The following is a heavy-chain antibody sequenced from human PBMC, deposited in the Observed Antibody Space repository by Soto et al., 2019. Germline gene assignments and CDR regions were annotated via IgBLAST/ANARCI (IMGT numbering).Heavy chain of an antibody. J-gene: IGHJ4*02. D-gene: IGHD2-2*01. CDR1: GYTFTGYY. Sequence: ASVKVSCKASGYTFTGYYMHWVRQAPGQGLEWMGWINPNSGGTNYAQKFQGWVTITRDTSISTAYMELSRLRSDGTAVYYCARAPQIYCISTSCQFDYWGQGTLVTVSS. V-gene: IGHV1-2*04. CDR3: ARAPQIYCISTSCQFDY. CDR2: INPNSGGT.